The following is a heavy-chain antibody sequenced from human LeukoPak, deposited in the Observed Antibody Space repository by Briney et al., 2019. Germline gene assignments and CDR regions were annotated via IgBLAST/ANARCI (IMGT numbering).Heavy chain of an antibody. CDR2: FDPEDGET. V-gene: IGHV1-24*01. J-gene: IGHJ4*02. Sequence: ASVKVSCKVSGYTLTELSMHWVRQAPGKGLERMGGFDPEDGETIYAQKFQGRVTMTEDTSTDTAYMELSSLRSEDTAVYYCATAKATVTTLADYWGQGTLVTVSS. CDR1: GYTLTELS. CDR3: ATAKATVTTLADY. D-gene: IGHD4-17*01.